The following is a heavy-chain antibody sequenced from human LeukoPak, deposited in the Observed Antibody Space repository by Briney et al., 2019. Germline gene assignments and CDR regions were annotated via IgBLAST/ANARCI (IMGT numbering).Heavy chain of an antibody. V-gene: IGHV5-51*01. CDR2: IYPGYSDT. CDR1: GYSFTSYW. D-gene: IGHD3-10*01. CDR3: ARLPAYYYGSGSSGFYFDY. J-gene: IGHJ4*02. Sequence: GGSLKISCRGSGYSFTSYWIGWGRQMPGQGLEWLGIIYPGYSDTRYSPSFQGQVTISADKSISTAYLQWSSLKASDTAMYYCARLPAYYYGSGSSGFYFDYWGQGTLVTVSS.